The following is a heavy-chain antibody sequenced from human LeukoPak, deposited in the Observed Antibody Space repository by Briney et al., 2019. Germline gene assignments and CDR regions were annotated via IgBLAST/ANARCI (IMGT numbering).Heavy chain of an antibody. CDR3: ARMSAVGFGELLDLDGMDV. V-gene: IGHV3-66*01. CDR1: GFTVSSNY. CDR2: IYSGGST. D-gene: IGHD3-10*01. Sequence: GGSLRLSCAASGFTVSSNYMSWVRQAPGKGLEWVSVIYSGGSTYYADSVKGRFTISRDNSKNTLYLQMNSLRAEDTAVYYCARMSAVGFGELLDLDGMDVWGQGTTVTVSS. J-gene: IGHJ6*02.